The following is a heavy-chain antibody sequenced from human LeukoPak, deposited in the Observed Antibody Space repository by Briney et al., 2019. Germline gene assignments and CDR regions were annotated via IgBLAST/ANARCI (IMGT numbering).Heavy chain of an antibody. J-gene: IGHJ4*02. D-gene: IGHD1-26*01. CDR1: GFTFSNYG. CDR2: ITDSGDNT. CDR3: AKRMFSGSSFDY. V-gene: IGHV3-23*01. Sequence: GRSLRLSCAASGFTFSNYGMNWVRQAPGKGLEWVSVITDSGDNTYYTDSVEGRFTISRDNSKNTLFLQMNSLRAEDTALYYCAKRMFSGSSFDYWGLGTLVTVSS.